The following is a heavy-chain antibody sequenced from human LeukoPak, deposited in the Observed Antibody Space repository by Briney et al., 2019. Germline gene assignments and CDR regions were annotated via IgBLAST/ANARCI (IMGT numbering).Heavy chain of an antibody. V-gene: IGHV3-49*03. D-gene: IGHD6-13*01. CDR2: IRSKAYGGTT. J-gene: IGHJ4*02. Sequence: PGGSLRLSCTASEFTFGDYAMSWFRQAPGKGLEWVGFIRSKAYGGTTEYAASVKGRFTISRDDSKSIAYLQMNSLKTEDTAVYYCTTYSSSWYAKGSDYWGQGTLVTVSS. CDR1: EFTFGDYA. CDR3: TTYSSSWYAKGSDY.